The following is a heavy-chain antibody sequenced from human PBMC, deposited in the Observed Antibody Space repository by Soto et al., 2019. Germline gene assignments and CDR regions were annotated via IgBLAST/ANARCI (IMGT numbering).Heavy chain of an antibody. V-gene: IGHV4-59*01. CDR1: SGSISDYF. D-gene: IGHD1-20*01. Sequence: QVHLQQSGPGLVKPSETLSLTCSVSSGSISDYFWSWVRQTPGKGLEWIAYIHYTGKTNYNPSLESRVTLSVDTSKGQLSLKLTSVTAADTAIYYCAREFWDYNWHSGEYFYYYDTALWGPGTTVTVSS. CDR3: AREFWDYNWHSGEYFYYYDTAL. CDR2: IHYTGKT. J-gene: IGHJ6*02.